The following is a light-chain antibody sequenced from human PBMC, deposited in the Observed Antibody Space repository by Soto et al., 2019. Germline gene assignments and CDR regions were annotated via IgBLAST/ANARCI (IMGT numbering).Light chain of an antibody. J-gene: IGLJ2*01. CDR2: GNN. Sequence: QSVLTKPPSVSGAPGQRVTISCTGSSANIGAGDDVPWYQPLPGTAPKLLIYGNNNRPSGVPERFSGSGSGTSASLAITGLQAEDDADYYCQSYDSSLSGPVVGGGTKLTVL. CDR3: QSYDSSLSGPV. CDR1: SANIGAGDD. V-gene: IGLV1-40*01.